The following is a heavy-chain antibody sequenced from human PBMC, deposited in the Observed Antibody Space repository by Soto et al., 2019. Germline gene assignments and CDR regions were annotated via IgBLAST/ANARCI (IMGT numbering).Heavy chain of an antibody. V-gene: IGHV4-34*01. CDR3: ARGITRAAPDKYYFDS. J-gene: IGHJ4*02. D-gene: IGHD3-10*01. CDR2: INHSGNT. CDR1: GGSFSGYY. Sequence: SETLSLTCAVYGGSFSGYYWSWIRQSPGKGLEWIGEINHSGNTNQNPSLKSRVTISVDTSKNQFSLKLRSLTAADTAVYYCARGITRAAPDKYYFDSWGQGTLVTGSS.